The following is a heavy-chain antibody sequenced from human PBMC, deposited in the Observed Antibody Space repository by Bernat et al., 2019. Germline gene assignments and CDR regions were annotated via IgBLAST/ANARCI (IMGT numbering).Heavy chain of an antibody. V-gene: IGHV1-18*01. D-gene: IGHD1-26*01. CDR3: ASAASGGYPPCYGMDV. Sequence: QVQLVQSGAEVKKPGASVKVSCKASGYTFTSYGISWVRQAPGQGLEWMGWISAYNGNTNYAQKLQGRVTMTTDTSTSTAYMELRSLRSDDTAVYYCASAASGGYPPCYGMDVWGQGTTVTVSS. CDR1: GYTFTSYG. CDR2: ISAYNGNT. J-gene: IGHJ6*02.